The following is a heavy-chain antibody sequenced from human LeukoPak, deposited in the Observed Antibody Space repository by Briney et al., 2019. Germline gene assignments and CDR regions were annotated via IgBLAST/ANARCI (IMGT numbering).Heavy chain of an antibody. D-gene: IGHD5-24*01. V-gene: IGHV3-23*01. CDR1: GFTFSSYA. Sequence: GGSLRLSCAASGFTFSSYAMNWVRQAPGKGLEWVSTVSGSGGSTYNADSVKGRFTIARDNSKNTLYLQMNSLRAEDTAVYFCAKGRGWLQFFGYWGQGTLVTVSS. J-gene: IGHJ4*02. CDR2: VSGSGGST. CDR3: AKGRGWLQFFGY.